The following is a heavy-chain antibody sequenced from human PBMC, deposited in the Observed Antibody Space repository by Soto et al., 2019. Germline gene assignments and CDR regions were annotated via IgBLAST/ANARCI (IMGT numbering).Heavy chain of an antibody. CDR3: AREGVVPAAIGGHYYYYGMDV. V-gene: IGHV1-69*13. CDR2: IIPIFGTA. J-gene: IGHJ6*02. Sequence: SVNVSCKASGGTFSSYAISWVRQAPGQGLEWMGGIIPIFGTANYAQKFQGRVTITADESTSTAYMELSSLRSEDTAVYYCAREGVVPAAIGGHYYYYGMDVWGQGTTVTVSS. D-gene: IGHD2-2*01. CDR1: GGTFSSYA.